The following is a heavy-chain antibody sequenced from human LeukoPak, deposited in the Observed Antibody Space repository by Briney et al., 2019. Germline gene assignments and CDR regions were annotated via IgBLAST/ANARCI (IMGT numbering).Heavy chain of an antibody. CDR2: IKQDGSEK. Sequence: PGGSLRLSCAASGFTFSSYWMSWVRQAPGKGLEWVANIKQDGSEKYYVDSVKGRLTISRDNAKNSLYLQMNSLRAEDTAVYYCASVGRYDSSGYYYAYWGQGTLVTVSS. CDR1: GFTFSSYW. J-gene: IGHJ4*02. V-gene: IGHV3-7*01. D-gene: IGHD3-22*01. CDR3: ASVGRYDSSGYYYAY.